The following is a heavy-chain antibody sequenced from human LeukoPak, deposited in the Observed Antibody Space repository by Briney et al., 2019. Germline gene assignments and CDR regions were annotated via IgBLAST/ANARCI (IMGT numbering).Heavy chain of an antibody. V-gene: IGHV4-38-2*02. CDR3: ATEGSASQTIDY. J-gene: IGHJ4*02. CDR2: IYHSGST. CDR1: GYSISSGYY. D-gene: IGHD2-2*01. Sequence: SETLSLTCAVSGYSISSGYYWGWIRQPPGKGLEWIGSIYHSGSTYYNPSLKSRVTISVDTSKNQFSLRLSSVAAADTAVYYCATEGSASQTIDYWGQGTLVTASS.